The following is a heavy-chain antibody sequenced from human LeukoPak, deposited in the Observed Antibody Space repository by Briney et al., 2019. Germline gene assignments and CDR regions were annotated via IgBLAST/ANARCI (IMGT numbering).Heavy chain of an antibody. D-gene: IGHD3-22*01. CDR2: ISWDGGST. CDR1: GFTFDDYT. CDR3: AKADTMIAPVHAFDI. J-gene: IGHJ3*02. V-gene: IGHV3-43*01. Sequence: GGSLRLSCAASGFTFDDYTMHWVRQAPGKGLEWVSLISWDGGSTYYADSVKGRFTISRDNSKSSLYLQMNSLRTEDTALYYCAKADTMIAPVHAFDIWGQGAMVTVSS.